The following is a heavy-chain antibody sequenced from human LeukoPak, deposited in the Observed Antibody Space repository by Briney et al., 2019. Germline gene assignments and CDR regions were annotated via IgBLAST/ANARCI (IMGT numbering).Heavy chain of an antibody. CDR1: GGSISTSNYY. D-gene: IGHD6-19*01. V-gene: IGHV4-39*07. J-gene: IGHJ4*02. CDR2: IFYSGST. CDR3: ARGGLDYFDS. Sequence: SETLSLTCTVSGGSISTSNYYWGWIRQPPGKGLEWIGNIFYSGSTYYSPSLKSRVTISLDTSRNQFSLKLTSVTAADTAVYYCARGGLDYFDSWGQGTLVTVSS.